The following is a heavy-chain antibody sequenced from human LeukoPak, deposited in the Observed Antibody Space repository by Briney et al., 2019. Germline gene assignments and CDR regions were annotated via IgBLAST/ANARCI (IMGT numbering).Heavy chain of an antibody. D-gene: IGHD2-2*01. Sequence: GGSLRLSCAASGFTFSSYGMHWVRQAPGKGLEWVAVIWYDGSNKYYADSVKGRFTISRDNSKNTLYLQMNSLRAEDTAVYYCARAGERGGYCSSTSCLNAFDIWGQGTMVTVSS. V-gene: IGHV3-33*01. CDR2: IWYDGSNK. J-gene: IGHJ3*02. CDR1: GFTFSSYG. CDR3: ARAGERGGYCSSTSCLNAFDI.